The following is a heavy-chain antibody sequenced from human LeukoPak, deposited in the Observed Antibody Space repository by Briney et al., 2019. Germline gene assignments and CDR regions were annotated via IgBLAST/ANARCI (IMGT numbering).Heavy chain of an antibody. J-gene: IGHJ4*02. Sequence: SETLSLTCAVYVGSFSGYDWSWIRQHPGKGLEWIGYIYYSGSTYYNPSLKSRVTISVDTSKNQFSLKLSSVTAADTAVYYCAREGHYYDSSGYYGYYFDYWGQGTLVTVSS. CDR3: AREGHYYDSSGYYGYYFDY. D-gene: IGHD3-22*01. CDR1: VGSFSGYD. CDR2: IYYSGST. V-gene: IGHV4-31*11.